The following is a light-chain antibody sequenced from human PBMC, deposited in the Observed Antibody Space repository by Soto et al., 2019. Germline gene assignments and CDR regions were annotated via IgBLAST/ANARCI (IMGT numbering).Light chain of an antibody. Sequence: QSALTQPASVSGSPGQSITISCTGTSSDVGGYNYVSWYQQHPGKAPKLLIYEVSNRPSGVFNRFSGSKSGNTASLTISGLQAEDEVDYYCTSYTSSSTWVFGGGTKVTVL. J-gene: IGLJ3*02. CDR1: SSDVGGYNY. CDR3: TSYTSSSTWV. V-gene: IGLV2-14*01. CDR2: EVS.